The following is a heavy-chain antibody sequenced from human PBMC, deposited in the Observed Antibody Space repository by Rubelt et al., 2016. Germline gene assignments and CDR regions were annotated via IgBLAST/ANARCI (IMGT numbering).Heavy chain of an antibody. J-gene: IGHJ3*02. CDR1: GGTFSSYA. D-gene: IGHD3-22*01. V-gene: IGHV1-69*06. Sequence: QVQLVQSGAEVKKPGSSVKVSCKASGGTFSSYAISWVRQAPGQGLEGMGGIIPIFGTANYAQKFQGRGTLTANKSTNTAYMVLSSLSSEGAAVYYCARDVVGVVITTHDAFDIWGQGTMVTVSS. CDR2: IIPIFGTA. CDR3: ARDVVGVVITTHDAFDI.